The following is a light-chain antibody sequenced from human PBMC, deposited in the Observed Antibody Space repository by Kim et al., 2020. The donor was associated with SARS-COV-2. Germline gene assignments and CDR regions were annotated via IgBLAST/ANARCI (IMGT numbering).Light chain of an antibody. CDR1: SSDVGAYDY. CDR2: DVT. CDR3: SSYTRISTVV. Sequence: GQSITVSCTGTSSDVGAYDYVSWYQQYPGKAPQLIIYDVTRRPSGVSNRFSGSKSGNTASLTISGLQAEDEADYYCSSYTRISTVVLGGGTQLTVL. J-gene: IGLJ2*01. V-gene: IGLV2-14*04.